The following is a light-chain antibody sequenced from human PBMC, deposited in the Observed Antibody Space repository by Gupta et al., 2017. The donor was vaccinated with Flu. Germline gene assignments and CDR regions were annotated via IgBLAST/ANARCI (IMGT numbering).Light chain of an antibody. Sequence: QSALTQPPSASGSPGQSVTISCTGTTTDVGAYNYVSWYQQHPGKAPKLLIYEVTKRPSGVPDRFSGSKSGNTASLTVSGLQAEDEADYYGSSNAGNNDLVFGTGTKVTVL. CDR2: EVT. V-gene: IGLV2-8*01. CDR3: SSNAGNNDLV. CDR1: TTDVGAYNY. J-gene: IGLJ1*01.